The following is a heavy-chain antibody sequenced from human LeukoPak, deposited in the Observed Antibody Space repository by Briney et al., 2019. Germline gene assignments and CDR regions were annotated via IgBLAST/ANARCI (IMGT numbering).Heavy chain of an antibody. CDR3: ARGGWYGREPWYFDL. D-gene: IGHD6-13*01. V-gene: IGHV4-34*01. CDR2: INHSGST. CDR1: GGSFSGYY. Sequence: PSETLSLTCAVYGGSFSGYYWSWIRQPPGKGLEWIGEINHSGSTNYNPSLKSRVTISVDTSKNQFSLKLSSATAADTAVYYCARGGWYGREPWYFDLWGRGTLVTVSS. J-gene: IGHJ2*01.